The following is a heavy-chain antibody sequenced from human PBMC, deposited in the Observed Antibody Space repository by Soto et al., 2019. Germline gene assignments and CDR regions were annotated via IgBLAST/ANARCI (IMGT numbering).Heavy chain of an antibody. V-gene: IGHV3-23*01. J-gene: IGHJ6*02. CDR3: AKDPTNNGSGSYLAFYYGMDV. D-gene: IGHD3-10*01. CDR1: GFTFSSYA. Sequence: EVQLLESGGGLVQPGGSLRLSCAASGFTFSSYAMSWVRQAPGKGLEWVSAISGSGGSTYYADSVKGRFTISRDNSKNTLYLQMISLRAEDMAVYYCAKDPTNNGSGSYLAFYYGMDVWGQGTTVTVSS. CDR2: ISGSGGST.